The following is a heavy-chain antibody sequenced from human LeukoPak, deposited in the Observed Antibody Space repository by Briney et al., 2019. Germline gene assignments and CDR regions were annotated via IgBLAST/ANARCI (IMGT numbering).Heavy chain of an antibody. V-gene: IGHV5-51*01. CDR3: ARQYGRPFDY. CDR2: IYPGDSDT. CDR1: GDSIANSW. J-gene: IGHJ4*02. Sequence: GESLKISCKGSGDSIANSWIGWVRQMPGKGLEWMGIIYPGDSDTRYSPSFQGQVSISVDKSVSTTYLQWSSLKASDTAMYYCARQYGRPFDYWGQGTLVTVSS. D-gene: IGHD4-17*01.